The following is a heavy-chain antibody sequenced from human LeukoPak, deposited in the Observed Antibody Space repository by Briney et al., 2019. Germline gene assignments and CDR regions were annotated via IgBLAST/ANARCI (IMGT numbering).Heavy chain of an antibody. Sequence: PSETLSLTCTVSGGSISSYYWSWIRQPPGKGLERMGYIYYSGSTNYNPSLKSRVTISVDTSKTQFSLKLSSVTAADTAVYYCARAVDYYDSSYYFDYWGQGTLVTVSS. D-gene: IGHD3-22*01. CDR2: IYYSGST. CDR1: GGSISSYY. J-gene: IGHJ4*02. CDR3: ARAVDYYDSSYYFDY. V-gene: IGHV4-59*01.